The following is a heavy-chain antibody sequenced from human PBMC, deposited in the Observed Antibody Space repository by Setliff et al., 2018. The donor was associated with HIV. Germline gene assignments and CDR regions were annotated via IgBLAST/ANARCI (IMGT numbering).Heavy chain of an antibody. Sequence: PSETLSLTCTVSGGSISGYHWSWIRQPAVKGLEWIGCIHSSGSTSYNPSLKSRVTMSVDAPKNQFSLKVNSVTAADTAVYYCAKDLHPGYFDDWGQGTLVTVS. CDR2: IHSSGST. J-gene: IGHJ4*02. CDR1: GGSISGYH. CDR3: AKDLHPGYFDD. V-gene: IGHV4-4*07.